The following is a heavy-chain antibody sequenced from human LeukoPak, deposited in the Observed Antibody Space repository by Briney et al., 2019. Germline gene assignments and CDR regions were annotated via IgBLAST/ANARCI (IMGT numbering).Heavy chain of an antibody. D-gene: IGHD4-11*01. Sequence: GGSLRLSCAGSGFSFSNYAMNWVRQAPGKGLEWVSGISATGSSTYYADSVKGRFTISRDNFESTLYRQMISRRVEDTAVYYCAKIYTLTTYESSDWGQGTLVTVSS. CDR1: GFSFSNYA. CDR2: ISATGSST. J-gene: IGHJ4*02. V-gene: IGHV3-23*01. CDR3: AKIYTLTTYESSD.